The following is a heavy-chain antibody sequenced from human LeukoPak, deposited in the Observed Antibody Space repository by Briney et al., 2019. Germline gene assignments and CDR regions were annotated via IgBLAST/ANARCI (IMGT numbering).Heavy chain of an antibody. CDR3: ARIPSGGSYRTPYYFDY. CDR1: GGSISSYY. Sequence: SETLSLTCTVSGGSISSYYWSWIRQPPGKGLEWIGYIYYSGSTNYNPSLKSRVTISVDTSKNQFSLKLSSVTAADTAVYYCARIPSGGSYRTPYYFDYWGQGTLVTVSS. CDR2: IYYSGST. D-gene: IGHD1-26*01. V-gene: IGHV4-59*01. J-gene: IGHJ4*02.